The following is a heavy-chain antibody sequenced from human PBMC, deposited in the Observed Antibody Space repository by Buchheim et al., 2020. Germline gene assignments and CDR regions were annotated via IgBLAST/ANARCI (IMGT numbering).Heavy chain of an antibody. CDR1: GFIFSSYS. Sequence: EVQLVESGGGLVQPGGSLRLSCAASGFIFSSYSMNWVRQAPGKGLEWVSYISSSSTIYYADSVKGRFIISRDNAKKLLYLQMNSLRDEDTAVYYCARESGTTWFDPWGQGTL. V-gene: IGHV3-48*02. CDR2: ISSSSTI. J-gene: IGHJ5*02. D-gene: IGHD1-7*01. CDR3: ARESGTTWFDP.